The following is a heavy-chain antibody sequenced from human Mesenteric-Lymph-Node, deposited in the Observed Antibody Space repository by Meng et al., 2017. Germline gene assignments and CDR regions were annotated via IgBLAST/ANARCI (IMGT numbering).Heavy chain of an antibody. CDR2: INPSGGST. Sequence: ASVKVSCKASGYTFTSYYMHWVRQAPGQGLEWMGIINPSGGSTSYAQKFQGRVTMTRDTSTSTVYMELSSLRSEDTAVYYCARERALVDYDFWSGSWGSLDYWGQGNLVNGAS. J-gene: IGHJ4*02. V-gene: IGHV1-46*01. CDR1: GYTFTSYY. CDR3: ARERALVDYDFWSGSWGSLDY. D-gene: IGHD3-3*01.